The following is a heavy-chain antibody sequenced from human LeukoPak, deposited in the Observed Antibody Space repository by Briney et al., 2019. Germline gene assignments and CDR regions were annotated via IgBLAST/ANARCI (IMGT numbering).Heavy chain of an antibody. CDR1: GGSISSYY. Sequence: PSENLSLTCTVSGGSISSYYWSWIRQPPGKGLEWLGYIYYSGSTNYNPSLKSRVTISVDTSKNQFSLKLSSVTAADTAVYYCASAVGYCSGGSCYYDAFDIWGQGTMVTVSS. J-gene: IGHJ3*02. D-gene: IGHD2-15*01. CDR3: ASAVGYCSGGSCYYDAFDI. V-gene: IGHV4-59*01. CDR2: IYYSGST.